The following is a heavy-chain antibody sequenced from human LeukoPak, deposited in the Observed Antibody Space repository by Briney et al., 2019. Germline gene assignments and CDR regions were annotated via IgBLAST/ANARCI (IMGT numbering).Heavy chain of an antibody. Sequence: SETLSLTCTVSGGSISSYYWSWIRQPPGKGLEWIGYIYYSGSTNYNPSLKSRVTISVDTSKNQFSLKLSSVTAADTAVYYCAGMVRGGPFDYWGQGTLVTVSS. D-gene: IGHD3-10*01. V-gene: IGHV4-59*01. CDR3: AGMVRGGPFDY. J-gene: IGHJ4*02. CDR2: IYYSGST. CDR1: GGSISSYY.